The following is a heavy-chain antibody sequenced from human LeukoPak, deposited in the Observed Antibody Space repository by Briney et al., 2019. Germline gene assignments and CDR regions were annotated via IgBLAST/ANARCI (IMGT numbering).Heavy chain of an antibody. CDR2: IYYSGST. Sequence: PSEALSLTCTVSGGSISSSSHYWGWIRQPPGRGLEWIGSIYYSGSTYYNPSLKSRVTISVDTSKNQFSLKLSSVSAADTAVYHCARHIVVVSTPADWFDPWGQGTLVTVSS. CDR1: GGSISSSSHY. J-gene: IGHJ5*02. V-gene: IGHV4-39*01. CDR3: ARHIVVVSTPADWFDP. D-gene: IGHD2-21*01.